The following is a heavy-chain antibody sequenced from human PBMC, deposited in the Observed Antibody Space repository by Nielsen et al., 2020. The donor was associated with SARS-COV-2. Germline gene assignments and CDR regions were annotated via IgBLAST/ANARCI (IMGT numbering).Heavy chain of an antibody. D-gene: IGHD1-26*01. Sequence: GESLKISCTVSGFTFGTYTISWVRQPPGKGLQWVAGILGSGAATFYADSVKGRFTISRDNSKNTLYLQMNSLRAEDTAVYYCAKDGPRVNSGSYDYYYYMDVWGKGTTVTVSS. V-gene: IGHV3-23*01. CDR1: GFTFGTYT. CDR2: ILGSGAAT. CDR3: AKDGPRVNSGSYDYYYYMDV. J-gene: IGHJ6*03.